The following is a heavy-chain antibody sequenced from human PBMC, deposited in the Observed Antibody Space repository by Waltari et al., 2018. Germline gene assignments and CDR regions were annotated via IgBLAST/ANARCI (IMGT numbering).Heavy chain of an antibody. CDR1: GFTFSGVG. D-gene: IGHD5-12*01. V-gene: IGHV3-48*03. CDR3: ARDRDGYKKADL. J-gene: IGHJ5*02. Sequence: VQLVESGGDLVQPGGYLRVSCAASGFTFSGVGMNWVRQAPGKGLEWLSYINSRGSTIYYADSVKGRFTVSRDNAKSSLYLQMNSLRVEDTAVYYCARDRDGYKKADLWGQGTLVTVSS. CDR2: INSRGSTI.